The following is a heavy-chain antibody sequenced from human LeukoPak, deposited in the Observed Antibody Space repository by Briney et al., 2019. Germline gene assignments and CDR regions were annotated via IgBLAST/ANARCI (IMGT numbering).Heavy chain of an antibody. V-gene: IGHV5-51*01. J-gene: IGHJ6*03. D-gene: IGHD2-2*01. CDR2: IYPGDSDT. CDR1: GYSFTNYW. Sequence: GESLKISCKGSGYSFTNYWIGWVRQMPGKGLEWVGIIYPGDSDTRYSPSFQGQVTISADKSINTASLQRSSLKASDSAIYYCARARYCSGTSCPSPYYYYYMDVWGKGTTVTVSS. CDR3: ARARYCSGTSCPSPYYYYYMDV.